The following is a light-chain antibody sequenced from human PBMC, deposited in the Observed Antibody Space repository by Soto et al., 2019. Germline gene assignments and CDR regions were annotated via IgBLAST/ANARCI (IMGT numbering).Light chain of an antibody. CDR3: QQYYSYPIT. Sequence: DIQMTQSPSSLSASVGDRITITCRASQAIANYLAWYQQKPGKAPKSLISAASTLQSGVPSRFSGSGYGTDFTLTISGLQPEDVATYYCQQYYSYPITFGQGTRLEI. CDR1: QAIANY. CDR2: AAS. V-gene: IGKV1-16*01. J-gene: IGKJ5*01.